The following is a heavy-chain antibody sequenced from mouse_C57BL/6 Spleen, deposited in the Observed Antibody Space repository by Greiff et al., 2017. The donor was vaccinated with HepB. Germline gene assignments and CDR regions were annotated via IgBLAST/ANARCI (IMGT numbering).Heavy chain of an antibody. CDR3: AYDYDVWCAY. J-gene: IGHJ3*01. D-gene: IGHD2-4*01. CDR1: GYTFTSYW. V-gene: IGHV1-74*01. Sequence: QVQLKQPGAELVKPGASVKVSCKASGYTFTSYWMHWVKQRPGQGLEWIGRLHPSDSDTNYNPKFKGKATLTVDKSSSTAYMQLSSLTSEDYAVYDSAYDYDVWCAYWGQGTTVTVSA. CDR2: LHPSDSDT.